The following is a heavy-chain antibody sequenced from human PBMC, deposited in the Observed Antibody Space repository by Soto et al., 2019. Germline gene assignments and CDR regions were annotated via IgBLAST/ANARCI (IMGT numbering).Heavy chain of an antibody. J-gene: IGHJ4*02. CDR2: ISAYNSNT. V-gene: IGHV1-18*01. CDR3: ARGGQWDFLSDY. Sequence: QVQLVQSGAEVKKPGASVKVSCKASGYSFTRYYINWVRQAPGQGLEWMGWISAYNSNTHYEEKLQGRVTLTTDTSTSTAYMELRSLRSDDTAVYFCARGGQWDFLSDYWGQGTLVTVSS. D-gene: IGHD1-26*01. CDR1: GYSFTRYY.